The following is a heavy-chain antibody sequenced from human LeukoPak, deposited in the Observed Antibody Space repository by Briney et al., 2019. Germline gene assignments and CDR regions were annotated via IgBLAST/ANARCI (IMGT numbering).Heavy chain of an antibody. CDR1: GGSISSYY. CDR2: IYYSGST. CDR3: AREPAAGPNWFDP. V-gene: IGHV4-59*01. J-gene: IGHJ5*02. D-gene: IGHD6-13*01. Sequence: PSETLSLTCTVSGGSISSYYWSWIRQPPGKGLEWIGYIYYSGSTNYSPSLKSRVTISVDTSKNQFSLKLSSVTAADTAVYYCAREPAAGPNWFDPWGQGTLVTVSS.